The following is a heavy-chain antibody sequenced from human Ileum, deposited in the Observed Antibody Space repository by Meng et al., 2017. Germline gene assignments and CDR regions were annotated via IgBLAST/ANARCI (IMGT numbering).Heavy chain of an antibody. V-gene: IGHV4-34*01. CDR1: GGSFSGYY. CDR2: INHSGST. Sequence: AQLQQWVAGLLKPSAPLSIPCVVYGGSFSGYYWSWSRQPPGKGLEWMGEINHSGSTNYNPSPKSRVTISVNTSKNQFSLKLSSVTAADTAVYYCARGGHDSSGYYSFDYWGQGTLVTVSS. CDR3: ARGGHDSSGYYSFDY. D-gene: IGHD3-22*01. J-gene: IGHJ4*02.